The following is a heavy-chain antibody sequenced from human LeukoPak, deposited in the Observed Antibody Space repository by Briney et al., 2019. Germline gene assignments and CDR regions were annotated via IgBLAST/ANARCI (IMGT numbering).Heavy chain of an antibody. J-gene: IGHJ4*02. CDR1: GFTFNTYA. Sequence: PGGSLILSCAASGFTFNTYAMTWVRQAPGKGLEWVSHITGGGTITYYSDSVKGRFTISRDNSKNTVYLQMSRLRAEDTAVYYCTKDGEDWGQGTLVTVSS. V-gene: IGHV3-23*01. D-gene: IGHD2-21*01. CDR3: TKDGED. CDR2: ITGGGTIT.